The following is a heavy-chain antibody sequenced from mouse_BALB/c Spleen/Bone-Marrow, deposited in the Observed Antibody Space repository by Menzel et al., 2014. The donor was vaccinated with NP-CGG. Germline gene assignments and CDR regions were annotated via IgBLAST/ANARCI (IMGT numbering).Heavy chain of an antibody. CDR2: ISSGGSYT. CDR1: GFAFSSYD. Sequence: VQLKQSGGGLVKPGGSLKLSCAASGFAFSSYDMSWVRQTPEKRLEWVATISSGGSYTYYPDSVKGRFTISRDNARNTLYLQMSSQRSEDTALYYCARLYYYGSSSAWFAYWGQGTLVTVSA. CDR3: ARLYYYGSSSAWFAY. V-gene: IGHV5-9*02. J-gene: IGHJ3*01. D-gene: IGHD1-1*01.